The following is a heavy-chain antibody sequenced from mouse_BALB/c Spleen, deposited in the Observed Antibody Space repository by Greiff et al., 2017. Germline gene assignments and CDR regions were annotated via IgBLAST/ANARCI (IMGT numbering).Heavy chain of an antibody. Sequence: QVQLKQSGPGLVEPSQSLSITCTVSGFSLTGYGVNWVRQPPGKGLEWLGMIWGDGSTDYNSALKSRLSISKDNSKSQVFLKMNSLQTDDTARYYCARGGSSGYSLYYFDYWGQGTTLTVSS. J-gene: IGHJ2*01. CDR1: GFSLTGYG. V-gene: IGHV2-6-7*01. CDR2: IWGDGST. CDR3: ARGGSSGYSLYYFDY. D-gene: IGHD3-1*01.